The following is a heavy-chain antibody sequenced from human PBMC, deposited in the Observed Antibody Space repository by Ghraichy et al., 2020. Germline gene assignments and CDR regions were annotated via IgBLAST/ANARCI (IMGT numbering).Heavy chain of an antibody. CDR2: ISGSGGST. D-gene: IGHD6-19*01. V-gene: IGHV3-23*01. CDR3: AKDPTIAVAGILVFDP. J-gene: IGHJ5*02. CDR1: GFTFSSYA. Sequence: GGSLRLSCAASGFTFSSYAMSWVRQAPGKGLEWVSAISGSGGSTYYADSVKGRFTISRDNSKNTLYLQMNSLRAEDTAVYYCAKDPTIAVAGILVFDPWGQGTLVTVSS.